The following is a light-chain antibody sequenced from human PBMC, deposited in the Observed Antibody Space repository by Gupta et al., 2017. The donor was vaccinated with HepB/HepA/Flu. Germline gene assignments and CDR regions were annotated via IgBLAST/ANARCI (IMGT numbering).Light chain of an antibody. Sequence: DIQLTQSLSFLSASVGDRVTITCRASQGISSYLAWYQQKPGKAPKLLIYAASTLQSGVPSRFSGSGSGTEFTLTSSSLQPEDFATYYCQQLNSYPCSFGQGTKLEIK. V-gene: IGKV1-9*01. CDR3: QQLNSYPCS. CDR1: QGISSY. CDR2: AAS. J-gene: IGKJ2*04.